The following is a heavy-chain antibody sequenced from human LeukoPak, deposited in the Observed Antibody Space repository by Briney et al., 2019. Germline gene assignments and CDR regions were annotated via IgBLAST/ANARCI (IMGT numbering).Heavy chain of an antibody. CDR1: GITFSEYS. CDR2: ISSLGNYI. CDR3: ARGMYDYVWGTYPD. J-gene: IGHJ4*02. Sequence: GGSLRLSCAASGITFSEYSMNWVRQAPGKGLQWVSSISSLGNYIYYADSVRGRFTISRDSAKNSLFLQMNSLGAEDTAVYYCARGMYDYVWGTYPDWGQGTLVTVSS. V-gene: IGHV3-21*01. D-gene: IGHD3-16*02.